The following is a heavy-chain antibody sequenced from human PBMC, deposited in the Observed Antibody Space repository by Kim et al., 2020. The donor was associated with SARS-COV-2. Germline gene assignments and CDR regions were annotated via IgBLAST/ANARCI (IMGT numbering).Heavy chain of an antibody. CDR2: ISWDGGST. Sequence: GGSLRLSCAASGFTFDDYTMHWVRQAPGKGLEWVSLISWDGGSTYYADSVKGRFTISRDNSKNSLYLQMNSLRTEDTALYYCAKDIRGRGGYSYGLDYWGQGTLVTVSS. CDR3: AKDIRGRGGYSYGLDY. J-gene: IGHJ4*02. D-gene: IGHD5-18*01. V-gene: IGHV3-43*01. CDR1: GFTFDDYT.